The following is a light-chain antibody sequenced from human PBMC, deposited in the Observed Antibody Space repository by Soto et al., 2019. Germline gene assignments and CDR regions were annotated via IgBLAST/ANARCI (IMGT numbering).Light chain of an antibody. CDR2: GVS. CDR1: QSVSSQ. Sequence: EILLTQSPGTLSLSPGERATLSCRASQSVSSQLAWYQQKPGQAPRLLIYGVSNRATGIPDRFSGSGSGTDFTLTISRLEPEDFVVYYCQQYGSSLRTFGQGTKVEIK. J-gene: IGKJ1*01. V-gene: IGKV3-20*01. CDR3: QQYGSSLRT.